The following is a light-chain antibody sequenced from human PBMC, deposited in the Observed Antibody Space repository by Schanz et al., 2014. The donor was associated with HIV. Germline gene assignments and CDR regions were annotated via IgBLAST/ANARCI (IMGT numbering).Light chain of an antibody. V-gene: IGKV1-9*01. CDR3: QQRSNWPRV. Sequence: DIQLTQSPSFLSASVGDRVTISCRASQDISSYLAWYQQKPGKAPKLLIYAASTLQSGVPSRFSGSGSGTDFTLTISSLQPEDFAVYYCQQRSNWPRVFGPGTKVEI. CDR1: QDISSY. CDR2: AAS. J-gene: IGKJ3*01.